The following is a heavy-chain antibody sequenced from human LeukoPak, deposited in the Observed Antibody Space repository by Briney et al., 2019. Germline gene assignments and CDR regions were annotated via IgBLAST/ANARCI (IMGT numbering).Heavy chain of an antibody. D-gene: IGHD5-18*01. CDR1: GDSISSSKYY. V-gene: IGHV4-39*07. CDR2: IYNSGST. CDR3: ARDVGGHTYGYQPTEFYRYFDL. J-gene: IGHJ2*01. Sequence: SETLSLTCTVSGDSISSSKYYWAWIRQPPGKGLEWIGSIYNSGSTYYNPSLKSRVTISIDTSKNQFSLKLSSVTAADTAIYYCARDVGGHTYGYQPTEFYRYFDLWGRGTMVTVSS.